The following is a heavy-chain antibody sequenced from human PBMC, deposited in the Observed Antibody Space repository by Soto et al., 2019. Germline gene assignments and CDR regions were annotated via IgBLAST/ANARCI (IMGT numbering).Heavy chain of an antibody. CDR3: AKDMSRQWLVLGVFDY. Sequence: GGSLRLSCAASGFTFSSYGMHWVRQAPGKGLEWVAVISYDGSNKYYADSVKGRFTISRDNSKNTLYLQMNSLRAEDTAVYYCAKDMSRQWLVLGVFDYWGQGTLVTVSS. D-gene: IGHD6-19*01. CDR2: ISYDGSNK. CDR1: GFTFSSYG. J-gene: IGHJ4*02. V-gene: IGHV3-30*18.